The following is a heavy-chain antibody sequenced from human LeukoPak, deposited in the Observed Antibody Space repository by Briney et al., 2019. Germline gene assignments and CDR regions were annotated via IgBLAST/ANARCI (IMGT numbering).Heavy chain of an antibody. D-gene: IGHD3-10*01. CDR1: GFTFSSYS. CDR2: ISSSSSYI. J-gene: IGHJ3*02. V-gene: IGHV3-21*01. Sequence: GGSLRLSCAASGFTFSSYSMNWVRQAPGKGLEWVSCISSSSSYIYYADSVKGRFTISRDNAKNSLYLQMNSLRAEDTAVYYCAREVLYYGSGSYDAFDIWGQGTMVTVSS. CDR3: AREVLYYGSGSYDAFDI.